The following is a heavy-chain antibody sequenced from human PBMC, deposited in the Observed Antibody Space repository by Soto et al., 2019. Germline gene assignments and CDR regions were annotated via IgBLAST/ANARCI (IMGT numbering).Heavy chain of an antibody. CDR1: GFTFSSNA. J-gene: IGHJ4*02. CDR2: ISSSGGST. Sequence: PGGSLRLSCAASGFTFSSNAISWVRQAPGKGLEWVSGISSSGGSTYYADSMKGRFTISRDNSKNMLYLQMNNLRAEDTAVYYCAKAQGGSYFDYWGQGTLVTVSS. CDR3: AKAQGGSYFDY. D-gene: IGHD2-15*01. V-gene: IGHV3-23*01.